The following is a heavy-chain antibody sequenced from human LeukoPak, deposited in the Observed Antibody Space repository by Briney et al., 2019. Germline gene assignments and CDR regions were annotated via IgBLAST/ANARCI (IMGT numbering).Heavy chain of an antibody. Sequence: PSETLSLTCTVSGGSTSSNTFQWGWIRQPPGKGLEWIGAVYYNGNTYYSSSLKSRVTISVDTSKNQFSLKLNSVTAADTAVYFCARVKKVDTSLDYWGQGTLVTVSS. D-gene: IGHD5-18*01. CDR2: VYYNGNT. CDR1: GGSTSSNTFQ. V-gene: IGHV4-39*01. CDR3: ARVKKVDTSLDY. J-gene: IGHJ4*02.